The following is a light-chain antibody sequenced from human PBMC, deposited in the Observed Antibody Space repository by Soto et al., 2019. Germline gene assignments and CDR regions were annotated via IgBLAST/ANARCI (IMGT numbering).Light chain of an antibody. CDR3: QQRMSWPLT. V-gene: IGKV3-11*01. Sequence: EIVLTQSPATLSLSPGETATLSCRASQNIGSYLAWYQQTPGQVPRLLIYDVSDRATGIPARFSGSGSGTDFTLTISSLEPEDFAVYFCQQRMSWPLTFGGGTKVESK. CDR1: QNIGSY. J-gene: IGKJ4*01. CDR2: DVS.